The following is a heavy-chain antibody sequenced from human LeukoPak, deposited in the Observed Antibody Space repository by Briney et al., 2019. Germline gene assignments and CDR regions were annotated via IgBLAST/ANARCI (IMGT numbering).Heavy chain of an antibody. CDR1: GFTFSSYS. V-gene: IGHV3-30*02. CDR3: AKGYGYSNNAGSSDY. D-gene: IGHD4-11*01. Sequence: SGGSLRLSCAASGFTFSSYSMNWVRQAPGEGLEWVAFIRYDGLEKYYADPVKGRFTISRDNSKNTLYLQMNRLRAEDTAVYYCAKGYGYSNNAGSSDYWGQGTLVTVSS. J-gene: IGHJ4*02. CDR2: IRYDGLEK.